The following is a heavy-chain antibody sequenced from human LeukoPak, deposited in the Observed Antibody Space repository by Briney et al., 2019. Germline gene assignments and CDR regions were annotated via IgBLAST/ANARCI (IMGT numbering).Heavy chain of an antibody. CDR2: ISGSGGST. CDR3: AKSGYYHDSSGHYLYYFDY. Sequence: GGSLRLSCAASGFTFTGYAMSWVRQAPGKGLEWDSAISGSGGSTHYADSVKGRFSISRDNSKSTVYLQMNSLRAEDKAVYYCAKSGYYHDSSGHYLYYFDYWGQGTLVTVSS. CDR1: GFTFTGYA. V-gene: IGHV3-23*01. J-gene: IGHJ4*02. D-gene: IGHD3-22*01.